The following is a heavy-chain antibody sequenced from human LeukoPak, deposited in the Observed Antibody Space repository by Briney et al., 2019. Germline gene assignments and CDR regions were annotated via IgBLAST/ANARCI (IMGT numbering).Heavy chain of an antibody. D-gene: IGHD4/OR15-4a*01. CDR1: GFTFSSHW. CDR2: IKSDGTYS. J-gene: IGHJ4*02. Sequence: GGSLRLSCAASGFTFSSHWMHWVRQAPGRGLVCVARIKSDGTYSDYGGAVRGRFTISRDNAKDTLYLQMNSLRAEDTAIYYCVRDDDYYSVDYWGQGTLVTVSS. V-gene: IGHV3-74*01. CDR3: VRDDDYYSVDY.